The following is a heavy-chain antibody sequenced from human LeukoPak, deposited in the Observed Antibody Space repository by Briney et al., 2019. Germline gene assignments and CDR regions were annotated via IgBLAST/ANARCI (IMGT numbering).Heavy chain of an antibody. Sequence: GGSLRLSCTASGFTFSDHYMGWIRQAPGKGLEWVSGISISSANTYYADSVKGRFTISRDISKNTLYLQMNSLRVEDMAVYYCARGDSYGAFDIWGQGTMVTVSS. J-gene: IGHJ3*02. V-gene: IGHV3-23*01. CDR2: ISISSANT. CDR1: GFTFSDHY. CDR3: ARGDSYGAFDI. D-gene: IGHD3-10*01.